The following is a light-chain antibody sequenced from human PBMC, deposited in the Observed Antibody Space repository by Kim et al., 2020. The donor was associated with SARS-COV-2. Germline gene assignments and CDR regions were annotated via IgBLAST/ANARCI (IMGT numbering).Light chain of an antibody. V-gene: IGKV1-39*01. J-gene: IGKJ2*01. CDR2: GAS. Sequence: DIQMTQSPSSLSASVGDRVTISCRASQSISNYLNWYQEKPGKAPKLLIYGASSLQTGVPSRFSGSGSGTDFTLTISSLQPDDFATYYCQQSYSTPGYTFGQGTKLEI. CDR3: QQSYSTPGYT. CDR1: QSISNY.